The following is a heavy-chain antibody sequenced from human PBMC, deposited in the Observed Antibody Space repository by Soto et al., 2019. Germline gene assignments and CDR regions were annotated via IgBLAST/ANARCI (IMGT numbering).Heavy chain of an antibody. D-gene: IGHD6-19*01. CDR2: INPSGGST. Sequence: ASVKVSCKASGYTFTSYYRHWVRQAPGQGLEWMGIINPSGGSTSYAQKFQGRVTMTRDTSTSTVYMELTSLTSEDTGVYYCARDQSGIGWYVDWFDPWGQGTLVTVSS. CDR3: ARDQSGIGWYVDWFDP. V-gene: IGHV1-46*01. J-gene: IGHJ5*02. CDR1: GYTFTSYY.